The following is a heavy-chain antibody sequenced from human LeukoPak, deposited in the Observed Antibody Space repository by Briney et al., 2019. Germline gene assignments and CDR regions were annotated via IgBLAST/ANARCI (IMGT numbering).Heavy chain of an antibody. D-gene: IGHD2-2*01. Sequence: SETLSLTCTVSGDSISSGSYYWSWIRQPAGKGLEWIGRLYTSGSTNYNPSLKSRVTISVDSSKNHFSLNLSSVTAADTAVYYCARKSSSTWGWFDPWGQGTQVTVSS. V-gene: IGHV4-61*02. CDR1: GDSISSGSYY. CDR3: ARKSSSTWGWFDP. CDR2: LYTSGST. J-gene: IGHJ5*02.